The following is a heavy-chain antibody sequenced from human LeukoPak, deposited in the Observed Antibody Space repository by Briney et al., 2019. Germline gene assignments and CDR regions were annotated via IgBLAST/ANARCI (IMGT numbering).Heavy chain of an antibody. V-gene: IGHV3-7*01. D-gene: IGHD3-16*01. CDR1: GFTYITYW. CDR2: IKEDGSEI. Sequence: GGSLRLSCAASGFTYITYWMSWVRQAPGKGVEWVANIKEDGSEIHHVDSVKGRFTISRDNAKNSLYLQMNSLRAEDTAVYYCTSGGYQLIDYWGQGTLVTVSS. CDR3: TSGGYQLIDY. J-gene: IGHJ4*02.